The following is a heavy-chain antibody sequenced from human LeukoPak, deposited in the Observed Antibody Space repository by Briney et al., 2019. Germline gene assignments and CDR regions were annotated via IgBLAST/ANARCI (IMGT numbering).Heavy chain of an antibody. D-gene: IGHD3-10*01. CDR3: ARTKWFGELSH. CDR2: IIPIFGTA. J-gene: IGHJ4*02. CDR1: GGTFSSYA. Sequence: EASVKVSCKASGGTFSSYAISWVRQAPGQGLEWMGGIIPIFGTANYAQKFQGRVTITTDESTSTAYMELSSLRSEDTAVYYCARTKWFGELSHWGQGTLLTVSS. V-gene: IGHV1-69*05.